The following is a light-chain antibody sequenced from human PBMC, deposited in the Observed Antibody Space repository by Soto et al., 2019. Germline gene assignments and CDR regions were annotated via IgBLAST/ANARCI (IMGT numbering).Light chain of an antibody. CDR3: SSFAGNNIYV. Sequence: QSVLTQPASVSGSPGQSIAISCTGTSSDVGGYNYVSWSQHHPGKAPKLMIYEVTNRPSGVSDRFSGSKSGNTASLIISGLQAEDEADYYCSSFAGNNIYVFGTGTKVTVL. CDR1: SSDVGGYNY. CDR2: EVT. V-gene: IGLV2-14*01. J-gene: IGLJ1*01.